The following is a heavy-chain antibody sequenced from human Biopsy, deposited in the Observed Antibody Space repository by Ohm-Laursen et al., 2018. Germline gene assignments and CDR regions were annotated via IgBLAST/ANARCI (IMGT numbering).Heavy chain of an antibody. CDR1: GYAVTEFS. CDR2: INPKSGGT. D-gene: IGHD3-9*01. J-gene: IGHJ4*02. V-gene: IGHV1-2*02. CDR3: AIDGNDFLTDYLKIDQ. Sequence: ASVKVSCNVSGYAVTEFSMHWTRQAPGQGLEWMGWINPKSGGTHYLEKFRGRVTMTRDTSISTAYMEVSSLRSDDTAVYYCAIDGNDFLTDYLKIDQWGQGTLVTVSS.